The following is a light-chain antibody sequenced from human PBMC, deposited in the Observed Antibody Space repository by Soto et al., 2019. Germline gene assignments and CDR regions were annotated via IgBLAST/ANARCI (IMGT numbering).Light chain of an antibody. CDR1: QSVSSSY. V-gene: IGKV3-20*01. Sequence: EIVLTQSPDTLSLSPFERSTLSCRASQSVSSSYLAWYQQKPGQAPRLLIYGASSRATGIPDRFSGSGSGTDFTLTISRLEPEDFAVYYCQQYGSSPPITFGQGTRLEIK. J-gene: IGKJ5*01. CDR3: QQYGSSPPIT. CDR2: GAS.